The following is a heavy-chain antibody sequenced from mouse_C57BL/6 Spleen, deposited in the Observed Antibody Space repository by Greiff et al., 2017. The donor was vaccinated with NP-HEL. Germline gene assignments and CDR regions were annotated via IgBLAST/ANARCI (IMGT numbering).Heavy chain of an antibody. J-gene: IGHJ3*01. CDR2: IDPSDSYT. Sequence: QVQLQQPGAELVMPGALVKLSCKASGYTFTSYWMHWVKQRPGQGLEWIGEIDPSDSYTTYNQKFKGKSTLTVDKSSSTAYMQLSSLTSEYSAVYYCARQDYGAWFAYWGQGTLVTVSA. V-gene: IGHV1-69*01. D-gene: IGHD1-1*01. CDR1: GYTFTSYW. CDR3: ARQDYGAWFAY.